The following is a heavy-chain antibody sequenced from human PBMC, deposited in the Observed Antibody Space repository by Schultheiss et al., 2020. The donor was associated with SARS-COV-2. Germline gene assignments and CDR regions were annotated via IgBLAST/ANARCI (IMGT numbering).Heavy chain of an antibody. CDR1: GFTFSSYG. J-gene: IGHJ4*02. V-gene: IGHV3-33*08. CDR2: VWYDGNNK. CDR3: ARDRRIRGYSPHFDY. Sequence: GGSLRLSCAASGFTFSSYGMHWVRQAPGKGLEWVALVWYDGNNKYYADSVRGRFAISRDNSKNTLSLQMNSLRGEDTAVYYCARDRRIRGYSPHFDYWGQGTLVTVAS. D-gene: IGHD3-10*01.